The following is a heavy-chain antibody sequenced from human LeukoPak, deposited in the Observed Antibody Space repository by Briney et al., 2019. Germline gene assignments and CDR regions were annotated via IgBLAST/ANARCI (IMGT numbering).Heavy chain of an antibody. D-gene: IGHD1-1*01. CDR3: ARQPRCGVGQLFGY. V-gene: IGHV4-59*08. CDR2: IHSSGST. Sequence: SETLSLTCTVSGDSISSYYWSCIRQSPGKGLEWIAYIHSSGSTNYNPSLKSRVTISVDTSKTQFSLKPYPVTAANTAVYYWARQPRCGVGQLFGYWGQGTLVTVSS. J-gene: IGHJ4*02. CDR1: GDSISSYY.